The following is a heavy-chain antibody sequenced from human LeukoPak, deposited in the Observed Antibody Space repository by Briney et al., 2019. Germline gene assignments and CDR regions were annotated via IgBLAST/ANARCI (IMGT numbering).Heavy chain of an antibody. CDR3: AKRASGSGTSLYYFDY. J-gene: IGHJ4*02. Sequence: GGCLRLSCAASGFTFSSYAMSWVRQAPGKGLEWVSSIRGSGGRTYYADSVKGRFTISRDNPNNTLYLQMNSLRAEDTAVYYCAKRASGSGTSLYYFDYWGQGTLVTVSS. CDR2: IRGSGGRT. D-gene: IGHD3-10*01. CDR1: GFTFSSYA. V-gene: IGHV3-23*01.